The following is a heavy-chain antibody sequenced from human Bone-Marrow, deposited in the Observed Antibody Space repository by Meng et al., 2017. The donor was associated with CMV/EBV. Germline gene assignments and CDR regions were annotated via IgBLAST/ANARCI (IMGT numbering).Heavy chain of an antibody. CDR1: GFTFSSYS. J-gene: IGHJ6*02. CDR3: AKDVQWLASGDYYCGMDV. D-gene: IGHD6-19*01. CDR2: ISSRSTTI. V-gene: IGHV3-48*04. Sequence: GESLKISCAASGFTFSSYSINWVRQAPGKGLEWVSYISSRSTTIHYADSVKGRFTVSRDNAKKSLYLQMNSLRAEDTAVYYCAKDVQWLASGDYYCGMDVWGQGTTVTVSS.